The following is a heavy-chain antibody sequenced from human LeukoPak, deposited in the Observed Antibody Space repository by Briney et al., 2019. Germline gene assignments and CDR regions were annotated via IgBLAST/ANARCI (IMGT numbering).Heavy chain of an antibody. J-gene: IGHJ1*01. D-gene: IGHD6-19*01. V-gene: IGHV3-30*18. CDR3: AKGQRQWLVPEYFQH. CDR1: GFTFSSYG. CDR2: ISYDGSNK. Sequence: SGGSLRLSCAASGFTFSSYGMHWVRQAPGKGLEWVAVISYDGSNKYYADSVKGRFTISRDNSKNTLYLQMNSLRAEDTAVYYCAKGQRQWLVPEYFQHWGQGTLVTVSS.